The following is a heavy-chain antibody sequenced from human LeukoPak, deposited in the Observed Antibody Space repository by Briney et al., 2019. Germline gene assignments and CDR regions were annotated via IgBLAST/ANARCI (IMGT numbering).Heavy chain of an antibody. Sequence: PSETLSLTCTVSGASISSSNWWSWVRQPPGKGLEWIGEIYHNTNTNFNPSLKSRVTMSLDKSQNQFSLNLSSVTAADTAVYYCARDEYSGSYGAYWGQGTLVTVSS. V-gene: IGHV4-4*02. CDR3: ARDEYSGSYGAY. J-gene: IGHJ4*02. CDR1: GASISSSNW. D-gene: IGHD1-26*01. CDR2: IYHNTNT.